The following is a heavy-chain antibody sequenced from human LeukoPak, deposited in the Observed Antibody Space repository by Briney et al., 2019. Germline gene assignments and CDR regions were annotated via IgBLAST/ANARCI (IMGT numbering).Heavy chain of an antibody. CDR2: IYYSGST. V-gene: IGHV4-59*01. J-gene: IGHJ3*02. Sequence: SETLSLTCTVSGGSISSYYWSWIRQPPGKGLEWIGYIYYSGSTNYNPSLKSRVTISVDTSKNQFSLKLSSVTAADTAVYYCARDNPYSSSSGDAFDIWGQGTMVTVSS. CDR1: GGSISSYY. CDR3: ARDNPYSSSSGDAFDI. D-gene: IGHD6-6*01.